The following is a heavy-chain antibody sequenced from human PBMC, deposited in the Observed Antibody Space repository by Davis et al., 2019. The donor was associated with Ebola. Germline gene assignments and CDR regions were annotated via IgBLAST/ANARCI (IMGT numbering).Heavy chain of an antibody. CDR2: IIPILGIA. CDR3: ARERITIFGLNYYYYYGMDV. CDR1: GGTFSSYA. D-gene: IGHD3/OR15-3a*01. Sequence: SVKVSCKASGGTFSSYAISWVRQAPGQGLEWMGRIIPILGIANYAQKFQGRVTITADKSTSTAYMELSSLRSEDTAVYYCARERITIFGLNYYYYYGMDVWGQGTTVTVSS. V-gene: IGHV1-69*04. J-gene: IGHJ6*02.